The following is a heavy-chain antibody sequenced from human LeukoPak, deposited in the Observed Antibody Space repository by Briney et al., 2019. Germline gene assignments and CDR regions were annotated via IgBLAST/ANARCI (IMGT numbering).Heavy chain of an antibody. CDR1: GFTFSSYA. D-gene: IGHD2-2*01. CDR3: ASPTGNLGYCSSTSCYESAFDI. V-gene: IGHV3-30*04. CDR2: ISYDGSNK. J-gene: IGHJ3*02. Sequence: PGRSLRLSCAASGFTFSSYAMHWVRQAPGKGLEWVAVISYDGSNKYYADSVKGRFTISRDNSKNTLYLQMNSLRAEDTAVHYCASPTGNLGYCSSTSCYESAFDIWGQGTMVTVSS.